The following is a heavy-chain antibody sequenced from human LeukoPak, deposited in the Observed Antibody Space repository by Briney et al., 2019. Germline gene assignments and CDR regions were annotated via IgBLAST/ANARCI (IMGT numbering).Heavy chain of an antibody. Sequence: PSQTLSLTCTVSGGSISSGDYYWSWIRQPPGKGLEWVGYIYYSGSTNYNPSLKSRVTISVDTSKNQFSLKLSSVTAADTAVYYCARDPYSYGHHVAFDIWGQGTMVTVSS. J-gene: IGHJ3*02. V-gene: IGHV4-61*08. CDR2: IYYSGST. CDR1: GGSISSGDYY. CDR3: ARDPYSYGHHVAFDI. D-gene: IGHD5-18*01.